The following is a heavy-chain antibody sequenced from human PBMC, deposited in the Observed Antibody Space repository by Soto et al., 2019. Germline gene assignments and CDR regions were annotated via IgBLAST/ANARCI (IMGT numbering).Heavy chain of an antibody. Sequence: PGGSLRLSCAASGFTFSSYAMHWVRQAPGKGLEWVAVISYDGSNKYYADSVKGRFTISRDNSKNTLYLQMNSLRAEDTAVYYCARDDAVITSGGFDYWGQGTLVTVSS. J-gene: IGHJ4*02. CDR2: ISYDGSNK. CDR3: ARDDAVITSGGFDY. V-gene: IGHV3-30-3*01. D-gene: IGHD3-22*01. CDR1: GFTFSSYA.